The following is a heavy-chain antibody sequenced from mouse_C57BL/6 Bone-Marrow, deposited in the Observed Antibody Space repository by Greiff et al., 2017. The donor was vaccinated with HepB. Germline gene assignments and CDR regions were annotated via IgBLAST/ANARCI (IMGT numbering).Heavy chain of an antibody. CDR1: GFTFSDYY. J-gene: IGHJ3*01. Sequence: EVQGVESGGGLVQPGGSLKLSCAASGFTFSDYYMYWVRQTPEKRLEWVAYISNGGGSTYYPDTVKGRFTISRDNAKNTLYLQMSRLKSEDTAMYYCASSGTWFAYWGQGTLVTVSA. D-gene: IGHD4-1*01. V-gene: IGHV5-12*01. CDR3: ASSGTWFAY. CDR2: ISNGGGST.